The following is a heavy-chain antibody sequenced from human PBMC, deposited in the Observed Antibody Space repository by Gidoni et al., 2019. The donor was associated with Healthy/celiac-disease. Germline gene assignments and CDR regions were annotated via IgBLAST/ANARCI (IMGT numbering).Heavy chain of an antibody. D-gene: IGHD4-17*01. CDR1: GFTFSRYA. CDR2: ISGSGGST. V-gene: IGHV3-23*01. Sequence: EVQLLASGGGLVQPGGSLRLSCAASGFTFSRYAMSWVRQAPGKGLEWVSAISGSGGSTYYADSVKGRFTISRDNSKNTLYLQMNSLRAEDTAVYYCAKFKTTTVVTRGYFDYWGQGTLVTVSS. J-gene: IGHJ4*02. CDR3: AKFKTTTVVTRGYFDY.